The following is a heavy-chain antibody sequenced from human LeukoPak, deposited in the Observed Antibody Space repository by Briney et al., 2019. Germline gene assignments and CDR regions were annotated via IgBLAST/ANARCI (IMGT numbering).Heavy chain of an antibody. CDR2: FDPEDGET. Sequence: ASVKVSCKVSGYTLTELSMHWVRQAPGKGLEWMGGFDPEDGETIYAQKFQGRVTMTEDTSTDTAYMKLSSLRSEDTAVYYCATALLSVAGTTLQHWGQGTLVTVSS. J-gene: IGHJ1*01. V-gene: IGHV1-24*01. CDR1: GYTLTELS. D-gene: IGHD6-19*01. CDR3: ATALLSVAGTTLQH.